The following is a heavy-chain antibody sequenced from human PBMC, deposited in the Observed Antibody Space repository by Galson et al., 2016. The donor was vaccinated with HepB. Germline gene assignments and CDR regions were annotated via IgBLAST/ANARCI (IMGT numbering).Heavy chain of an antibody. Sequence: SLRLSCAASGFNFNTYDIHWVRQAPGKGLEWVALIWYDGTNKYYADSVKGRFTISRDNSKNTLYLQMNSLRAEDTAVYYCARGRGDYDFWNGPQYYFDYWGQGSLVTVSS. CDR2: IWYDGTNK. V-gene: IGHV3-33*08. CDR3: ARGRGDYDFWNGPQYYFDY. D-gene: IGHD3-3*01. CDR1: GFNFNTYD. J-gene: IGHJ4*02.